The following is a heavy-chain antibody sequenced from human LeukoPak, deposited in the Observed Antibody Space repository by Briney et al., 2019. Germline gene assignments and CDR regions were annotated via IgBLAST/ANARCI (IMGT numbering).Heavy chain of an antibody. D-gene: IGHD6-19*01. CDR1: GYTFTAYC. CDR3: ARDREDSSGWHGGFDY. Sequence: ASVKVSCKASGYTFTAYCMHWVRQAPGQGLEWMGIINPSGGSTSYAQKFQGRVTMTRDMSTSTVYMELSSLRSEDTAVYYCARDREDSSGWHGGFDYWGQGTLVTVSS. J-gene: IGHJ4*02. V-gene: IGHV1-46*01. CDR2: INPSGGST.